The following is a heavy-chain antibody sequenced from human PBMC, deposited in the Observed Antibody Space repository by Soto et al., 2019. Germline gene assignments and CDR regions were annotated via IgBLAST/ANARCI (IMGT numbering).Heavy chain of an antibody. CDR3: ARVRGWQNWFDP. Sequence: ASVEVSCKASGYTFTSYYMHWVRQAPGQGLEWMGIINPSGGSTSYAQKFQGRVTMTRDTSTSTVYMELSSLRSEDTAVYYCARVRGWQNWFDPWGQGTLVTVSS. D-gene: IGHD2-15*01. V-gene: IGHV1-46*01. CDR2: INPSGGST. J-gene: IGHJ5*02. CDR1: GYTFTSYY.